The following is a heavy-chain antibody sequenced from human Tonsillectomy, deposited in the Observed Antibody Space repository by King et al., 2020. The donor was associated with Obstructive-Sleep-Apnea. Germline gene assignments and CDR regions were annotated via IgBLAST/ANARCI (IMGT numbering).Heavy chain of an antibody. J-gene: IGHJ6*02. CDR2: IYYSGNT. CDR1: GGSISSGGYY. D-gene: IGHD3-10*01. V-gene: IGHV4-31*03. Sequence: VQLQESGPGLVKPSQTLSLTCTVSGGSISSGGYYWSWIRQRPGKGLEWIGYIYYSGNTHYNPSLKSRVTISLDTSKNQSSLKLSSVTAADTAVYYVARGQWGSGSYTAEFYYYGMDVWGQGTTVTVSS. CDR3: ARGQWGSGSYTAEFYYYGMDV.